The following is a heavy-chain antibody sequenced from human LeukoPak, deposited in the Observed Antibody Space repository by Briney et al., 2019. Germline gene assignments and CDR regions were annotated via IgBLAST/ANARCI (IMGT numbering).Heavy chain of an antibody. D-gene: IGHD2-2*01. CDR2: ISSSSSYI. Sequence: GGSLRLSCAASGFTFSSYGMNWVRQAPGKGLEWVSSISSSSSYIYYADSVKGRFTISRDNAKNSLYLQMNSLRAEDTAVYYCASIEGGCSSTSCPDYWGQGTLVTVSS. V-gene: IGHV3-21*01. J-gene: IGHJ4*02. CDR3: ASIEGGCSSTSCPDY. CDR1: GFTFSSYG.